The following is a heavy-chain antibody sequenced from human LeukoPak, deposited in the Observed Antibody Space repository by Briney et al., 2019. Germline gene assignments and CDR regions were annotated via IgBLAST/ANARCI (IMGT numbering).Heavy chain of an antibody. CDR1: GYTFTSYD. V-gene: IGHV1-8*01. D-gene: IGHD3-3*01. CDR2: MNPNSGNT. Sequence: ASVKVSCKASGYTFTSYDINWVRQATGQGLEWMGWMNPNSGNTGYAQKFQGRVTMTRNTSISTAYMELSSLRSEDTAVYYCTRMERFLEWSFDYWGQGTLVTVSS. CDR3: TRMERFLEWSFDY. J-gene: IGHJ4*02.